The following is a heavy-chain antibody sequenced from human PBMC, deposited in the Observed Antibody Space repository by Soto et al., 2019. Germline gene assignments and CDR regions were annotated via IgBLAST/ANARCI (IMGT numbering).Heavy chain of an antibody. CDR2: IYYSGST. CDR3: ANLDYGDYTVDY. Sequence: SETLSLTCTVSGGSISSSSYYWGWIRQPPGKGLEWIGSIYYSGSTYYNPSLKSRVTISVDTSKNQFSLKLSSVTAADTAVYYCANLDYGDYTVDYWGQGTLVTVSS. J-gene: IGHJ4*02. D-gene: IGHD4-17*01. V-gene: IGHV4-39*01. CDR1: GGSISSSSYY.